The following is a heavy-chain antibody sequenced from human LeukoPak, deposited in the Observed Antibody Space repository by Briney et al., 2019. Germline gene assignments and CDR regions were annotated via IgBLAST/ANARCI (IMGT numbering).Heavy chain of an antibody. J-gene: IGHJ4*02. D-gene: IGHD1-1*01. CDR2: ISGSGVST. V-gene: IGHV3-23*01. Sequence: GGSLTLSCAASGFTFSTYAMSWVRHAPGEGLEWVSAISGSGVSTYYADSVKGRFTISRDNSKNTLYLQMNSMRAEDTAVYYCAKDLSGISSTGRTFDYWGQGTLVTVSS. CDR3: AKDLSGISSTGRTFDY. CDR1: GFTFSTYA.